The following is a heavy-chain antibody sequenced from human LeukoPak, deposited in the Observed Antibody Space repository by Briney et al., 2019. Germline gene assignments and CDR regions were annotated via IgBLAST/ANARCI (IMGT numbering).Heavy chain of an antibody. CDR2: ISAYNGNT. V-gene: IGHV1-18*01. CDR1: GYTFTSYG. Sequence: VASVKVSCKASGYTFTSYGISWVRQAPGQGLEWMGWISAYNGNTNYAQKLQGRVTMTTDTSTSTAYMELRSLRSDDTAVYYCTSSVLDNWFDPWGQGTLVTVSS. CDR3: TSSVLDNWFDP. J-gene: IGHJ5*02. D-gene: IGHD6-13*01.